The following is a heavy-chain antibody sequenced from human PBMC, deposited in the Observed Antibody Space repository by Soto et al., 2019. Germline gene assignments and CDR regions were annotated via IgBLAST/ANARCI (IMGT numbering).Heavy chain of an antibody. J-gene: IGHJ6*02. CDR2: ISSSGSTI. CDR3: ARDGLIADYYGMDV. Sequence: GVSLRVCWGAAGVTCVSHGVNWVRQAPGKGLEWVSYISSSGSTIYYADSVKGRFTTSRDNAKNSLYLQMNSLRAEDTAVYYCARDGLIADYYGMDVWGQGTTVPVSS. D-gene: IGHD6-13*01. V-gene: IGHV3-48*03. CDR1: GVTCVSHG.